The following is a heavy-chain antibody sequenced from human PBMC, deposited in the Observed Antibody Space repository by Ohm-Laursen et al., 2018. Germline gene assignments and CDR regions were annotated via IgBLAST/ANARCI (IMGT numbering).Heavy chain of an antibody. J-gene: IGHJ5*01. CDR1: GGSISTSY. CDR2: IYYSGST. D-gene: IGHD3-10*01. CDR3: AKYGSARKFDP. V-gene: IGHV4-59*01. Sequence: PSQTLSLTCTVSGGSISTSYWSWIRQPPGKGLEWIGYIYYSGSTYYNPSLKSRVTISVHTSKSQFSLELTSVTAADTAVYYCAKYGSARKFDPWGQGTLVTVSS.